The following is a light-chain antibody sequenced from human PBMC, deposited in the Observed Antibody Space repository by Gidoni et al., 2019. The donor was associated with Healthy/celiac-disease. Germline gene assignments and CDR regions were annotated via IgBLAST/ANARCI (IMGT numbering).Light chain of an antibody. V-gene: IGKV3-11*01. J-gene: IGKJ5*01. CDR1: QSVSSY. CDR3: QQRSNWPIT. CDR2: DAS. Sequence: ELVLPQSPATLSLSPGERATLSCRASQSVSSYLAWYQQKPGHAPRLLIYDASNRATGIPARFSGSGSGTDFTLTISSLEPEDFAVYYCQQRSNWPITFGQGTRLEIK.